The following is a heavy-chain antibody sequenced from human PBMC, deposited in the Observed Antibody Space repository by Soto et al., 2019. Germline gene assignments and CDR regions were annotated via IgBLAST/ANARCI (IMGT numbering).Heavy chain of an antibody. Sequence: SETLSLTCSVSGGSISSYYWSWIRQPPGKGLEWIGFIYNSGSTKYNPSLRRRLTISVDTSKNQFSLKLSSVTAADTAVYYCVRDQGTMVRGIGNFESWGRGTLVTVSS. CDR3: VRDQGTMVRGIGNFES. D-gene: IGHD3-10*01. CDR1: GGSISSYY. V-gene: IGHV4-59*01. CDR2: IYNSGST. J-gene: IGHJ4*02.